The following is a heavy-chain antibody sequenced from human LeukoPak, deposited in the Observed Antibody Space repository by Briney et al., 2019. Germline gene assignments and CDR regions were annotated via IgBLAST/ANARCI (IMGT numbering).Heavy chain of an antibody. D-gene: IGHD5-12*01. CDR2: IFHSGGNT. CDR3: AEYLPPSGFQYALDF. CDR1: GFTFNIYA. V-gene: IGHV3-23*01. Sequence: GGSLRLSCAASGFTFNIYAMSWVRQAPGKGLEWVSSIFHSGGNTYYTDSVKGRFTISSDSSKNTLYLQMNGLRAEDTAVYYCAEYLPPSGFQYALDFWGQGTLVTVSS. J-gene: IGHJ3*01.